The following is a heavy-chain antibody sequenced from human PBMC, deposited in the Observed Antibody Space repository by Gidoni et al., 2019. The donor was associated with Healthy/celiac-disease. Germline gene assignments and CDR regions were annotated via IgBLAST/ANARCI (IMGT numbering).Heavy chain of an antibody. Sequence: EVQLLESGGGLVQPGGSLSLSCEAYGFTFSSYAMSWVRQAPGKGLEWVSAISGSGGSTYYADSVKGRFTISRDNSKNTLYLQMNSLRAEDTAVYYCAKDQTYYYGSGSEYWGQGTLVTVSS. CDR2: ISGSGGST. V-gene: IGHV3-23*01. D-gene: IGHD3-10*01. CDR1: GFTFSSYA. J-gene: IGHJ4*02. CDR3: AKDQTYYYGSGSEY.